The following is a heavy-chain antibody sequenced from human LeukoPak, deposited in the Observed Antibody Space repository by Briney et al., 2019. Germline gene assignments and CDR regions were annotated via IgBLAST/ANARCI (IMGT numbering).Heavy chain of an antibody. J-gene: IGHJ4*02. D-gene: IGHD2-15*01. CDR1: GFTLIIYT. Sequence: PGGSLRLSCAASGFTLIIYTMNWVRQAPGKGLEWVSSISSSSSYIYYADSVKGRFTISRDNAKNSLYLQMNSLRAEDTAVYYCARDSGFCSSRSCSLGYWGQGTLVTVSS. CDR2: ISSSSSYI. V-gene: IGHV3-21*01. CDR3: ARDSGFCSSRSCSLGY.